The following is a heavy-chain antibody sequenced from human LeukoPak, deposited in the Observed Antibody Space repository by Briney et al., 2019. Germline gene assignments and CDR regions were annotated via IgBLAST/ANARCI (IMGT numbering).Heavy chain of an antibody. V-gene: IGHV1-2*06. CDR1: GYTFTGYY. Sequence: ASVKVSCKASGYTFTGYYMHWVRQAPGQGLEWMGRINPNSGGTNYAQKFQGRVTMTRDTSISTAYMELSRLRSDDTAVYYCARVTVGAKRYFDYWGQGTLVTVSS. D-gene: IGHD1-26*01. CDR2: INPNSGGT. CDR3: ARVTVGAKRYFDY. J-gene: IGHJ4*02.